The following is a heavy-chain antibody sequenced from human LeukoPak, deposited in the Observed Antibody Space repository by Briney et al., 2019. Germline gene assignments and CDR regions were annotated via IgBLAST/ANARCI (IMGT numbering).Heavy chain of an antibody. D-gene: IGHD4-17*01. V-gene: IGHV4-59*01. CDR3: ARDLVTVTKGFDI. Sequence: SETLTLTCAVSADSFSSYYWTWIRQSPGKGLEWIGYISYLGSTNYTPSLQSRVTISIDKSKNQFSLKLRSVTAADTAVYYCARDLVTVTKGFDIWGQGTMVSVSS. J-gene: IGHJ3*02. CDR1: ADSFSSYY. CDR2: ISYLGST.